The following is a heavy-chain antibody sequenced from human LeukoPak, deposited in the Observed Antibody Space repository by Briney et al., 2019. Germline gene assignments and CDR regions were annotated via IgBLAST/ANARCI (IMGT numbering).Heavy chain of an antibody. V-gene: IGHV2-5*01. D-gene: IGHD4-17*01. J-gene: IGHJ5*02. CDR3: AHFSTTMTTGYFDP. CDR1: GFSLTTRGVG. Sequence: SGPTLLNPTQTLTLTCSFSGFSLTTRGVGVTWIRQPPGKPLEWVALTYWNEDNRYSPSLGTRLTLTRDTSEDQVVLTMTNVNPADTATYYCAHFSTTMTTGYFDPWGPGVPVTVSS. CDR2: TYWNEDN.